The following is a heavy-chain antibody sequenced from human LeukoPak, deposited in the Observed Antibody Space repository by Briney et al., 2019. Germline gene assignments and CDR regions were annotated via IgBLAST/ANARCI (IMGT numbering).Heavy chain of an antibody. Sequence: PGGSLRLSCAASGFTFSSYAMSWVRQAPGKGLEWVSAISGSGGSTYYADSVKGRFTISRDDSKNTLYLQMNSLRAEDTAVYYCAKGTRSPPIYPDYWGQGSQVTVSP. CDR1: GFTFSSYA. CDR2: ISGSGGST. D-gene: IGHD3-3*02. V-gene: IGHV3-23*01. J-gene: IGHJ4*01. CDR3: AKGTRSPPIYPDY.